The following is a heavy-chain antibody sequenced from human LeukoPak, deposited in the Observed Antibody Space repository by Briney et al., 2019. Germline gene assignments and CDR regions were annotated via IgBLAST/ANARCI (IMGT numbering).Heavy chain of an antibody. CDR1: GFTFTDYA. J-gene: IGHJ6*02. CDR3: AKGAGNIIVVPADYGMDV. CDR2: ISDNGGET. D-gene: IGHD2-2*01. V-gene: IGHV3-23*01. Sequence: GGSLRLSCAASGFTFTDYAMSWVRQAPEKGLEWISTISDNGGETYYADSVKGRFAISRDNSKNTLFLQMNSLRAEDSAVYYCAKGAGNIIVVPADYGMDVWGQGTTVTVSS.